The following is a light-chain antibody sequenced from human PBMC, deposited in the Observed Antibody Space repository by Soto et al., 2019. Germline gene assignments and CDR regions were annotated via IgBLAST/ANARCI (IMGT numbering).Light chain of an antibody. CDR2: EDN. CDR3: QSYDSSIVV. V-gene: IGLV6-57*04. Sequence: NFMLTRPHSVSESPGKTVTISCTRSSGSIASNYVQWYQQRPGSAPTTVIYEDNQRPSGVPDRFSGSIDSSSNSAFLTISGLKTEDEADYYCQSYDSSIVVFGGGTKLTVL. J-gene: IGLJ2*01. CDR1: SGSIASNY.